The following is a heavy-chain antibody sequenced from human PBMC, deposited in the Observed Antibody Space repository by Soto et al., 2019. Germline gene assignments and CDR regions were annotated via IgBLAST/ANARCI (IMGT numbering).Heavy chain of an antibody. D-gene: IGHD6-19*01. Sequence: EVQLVESGGGLIQPGGSLILSCAASGFTVSNNYMSWVRQAPGKGLEWVSVIYSGGTTYYSDSVKGRFTISRDNSKNTLYLQMNSPRAEDTALYYCARDGGSSGVDYWGQGTLVTVSS. J-gene: IGHJ4*02. CDR2: IYSGGTT. CDR3: ARDGGSSGVDY. CDR1: GFTVSNNY. V-gene: IGHV3-53*01.